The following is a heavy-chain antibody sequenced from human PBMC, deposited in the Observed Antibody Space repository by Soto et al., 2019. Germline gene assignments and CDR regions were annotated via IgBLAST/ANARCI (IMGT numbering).Heavy chain of an antibody. D-gene: IGHD3-22*01. CDR1: GGSISSSSYY. V-gene: IGHV4-39*01. CDR2: IYYSGST. CDR3: AGESGSYYYDSSGYYYAFHYYYGMDV. Sequence: PSETLSLTCTVSGGSISSSSYYGRWIRQPPGKGLEWIVSIYYSGSTYYNPSLKSRVTISVDTSKNQFSLKLSSVTAADTAVYYCAGESGSYYYDSSGYYYAFHYYYGMDVWGQGTTVT. J-gene: IGHJ6*02.